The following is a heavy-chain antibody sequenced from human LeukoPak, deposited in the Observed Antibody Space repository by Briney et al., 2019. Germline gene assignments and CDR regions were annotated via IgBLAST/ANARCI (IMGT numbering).Heavy chain of an antibody. J-gene: IGHJ4*02. V-gene: IGHV3-7*03. CDR1: GFMFSNYW. CDR2: IKKDGSDK. D-gene: IGHD3-10*01. CDR3: ARDSLIQHGSGSYWGFDY. Sequence: GGSLRLSCAASGFMFSNYWMSWVRQAPGKGPECVGDIKKDGSDKYYVGSVKGRFTISRDNAKNSLYLQMNSLRAEDTAVYYCARDSLIQHGSGSYWGFDYWGQGILVTVSS.